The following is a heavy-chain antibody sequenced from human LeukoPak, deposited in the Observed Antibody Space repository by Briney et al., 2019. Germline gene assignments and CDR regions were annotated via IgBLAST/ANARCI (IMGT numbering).Heavy chain of an antibody. CDR3: ARNVGSGYYYYFDY. CDR1: GYTFTSYY. Sequence: ASVKVSCKASGYTFTSYYMHWVRQAPGQGLEWMGIINPSGGSTSYAQKFQGRVTMTRDMSTSTVYMELSSLRAEDTALYYCARNVGSGYYYYFDYWGQGTLVTVSS. D-gene: IGHD3-22*01. V-gene: IGHV1-46*01. CDR2: INPSGGST. J-gene: IGHJ4*02.